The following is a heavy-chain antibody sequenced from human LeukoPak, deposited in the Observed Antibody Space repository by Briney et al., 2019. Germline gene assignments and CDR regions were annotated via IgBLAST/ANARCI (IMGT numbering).Heavy chain of an antibody. J-gene: IGHJ4*02. V-gene: IGHV1-46*01. CDR2: INPSGGST. D-gene: IGHD4-23*01. Sequence: GASVKVSCKASGYTFTSYYMHWVRQAPGQGLEWMGIINPSGGSTSYAQKFQGRVTMTEDTSTDTAYMELSSLRSEDTAVYYCATPHRSKGLYYFDYWGQGTLVTVSS. CDR1: GYTFTSYY. CDR3: ATPHRSKGLYYFDY.